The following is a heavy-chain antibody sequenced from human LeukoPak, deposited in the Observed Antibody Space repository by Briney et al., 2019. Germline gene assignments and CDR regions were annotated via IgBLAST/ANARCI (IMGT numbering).Heavy chain of an antibody. CDR2: INPSGGST. CDR3: ARYADFWSGYHYYYYGMDV. CDR1: GYTFTSYY. J-gene: IGHJ6*02. V-gene: IGHV1-46*01. Sequence: ASVKVSCKASGYTFTSYYMHWVRQAPGQGLEWMGIINPSGGSTSYAQKFQGRVTMTRNTSISTAYMELSSLRSEDTAVYYCARYADFWSGYHYYYYGMDVWGQGTTVTVSS. D-gene: IGHD3-3*01.